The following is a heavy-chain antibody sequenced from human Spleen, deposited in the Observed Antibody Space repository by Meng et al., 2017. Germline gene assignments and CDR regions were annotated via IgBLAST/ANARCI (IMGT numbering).Heavy chain of an antibody. D-gene: IGHD6-13*01. V-gene: IGHV3-33*08. CDR1: GFGFHVYS. CDR2: IWYDGSNK. Sequence: QVQLVESGGGVVQPGRSLRLSCAASGFGFHVYSLHWVRQAPGKGLEWVAVIWYDGSNKYYADSVKGRFTISRDNSKNTLSLQMNSLRAEDTAVYYCARYSSSCFDYWGQGTLVTVSS. J-gene: IGHJ4*02. CDR3: ARYSSSCFDY.